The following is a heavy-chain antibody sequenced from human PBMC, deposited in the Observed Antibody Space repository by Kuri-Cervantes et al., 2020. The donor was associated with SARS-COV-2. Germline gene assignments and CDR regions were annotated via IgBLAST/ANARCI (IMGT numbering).Heavy chain of an antibody. CDR2: IYHSGST. CDR1: GGSISSSSYY. V-gene: IGHV4-39*01. CDR3: ARRACSSTSCYRALRAFDI. D-gene: IGHD2-2*01. J-gene: IGHJ3*02. Sequence: GSLRLSCTVSGGSISSSSYYWGWIRQPPGKGLEWIGSIYHSGSTYYNPSLKSRVTISVDTSKNQFSLKLSSVTAADTAVYYCARRACSSTSCYRALRAFDIWGQGTMVTVSS.